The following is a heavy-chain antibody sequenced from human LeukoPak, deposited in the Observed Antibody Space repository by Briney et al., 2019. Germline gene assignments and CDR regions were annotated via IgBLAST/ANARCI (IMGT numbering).Heavy chain of an antibody. D-gene: IGHD3-3*01. J-gene: IGHJ5*02. Sequence: KTSETLSLTCAVSGGSISSYYWSWIRQPPGKGLEWIGYIYYSGSTNYNPSLKSRVTISVDTSKNQFSLKLSSVTAADTAVYYCARADHDFWSGMKGWFDPWGQGTLVTVSS. V-gene: IGHV4-59*12. CDR1: GGSISSYY. CDR3: ARADHDFWSGMKGWFDP. CDR2: IYYSGST.